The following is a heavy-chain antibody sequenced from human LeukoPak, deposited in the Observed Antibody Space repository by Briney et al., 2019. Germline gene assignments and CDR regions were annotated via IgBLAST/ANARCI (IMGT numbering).Heavy chain of an antibody. CDR2: ISSSSSYI. J-gene: IGHJ4*02. D-gene: IGHD2-2*01. CDR1: GFTFSSYS. V-gene: IGHV3-21*01. Sequence: GGSLRLSCAASGFTFSSYSMNWVRQAPGKGLEWVSSISSSSSYIYYADSVEGRFTISRDNAKNSLYLQMNSLRAEDTAVYYCARDRNVVDFDYWGQGTLVTVSS. CDR3: ARDRNVVDFDY.